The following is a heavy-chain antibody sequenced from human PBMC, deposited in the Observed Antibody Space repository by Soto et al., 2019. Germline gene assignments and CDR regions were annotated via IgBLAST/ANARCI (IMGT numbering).Heavy chain of an antibody. D-gene: IGHD2-2*01. CDR2: IYYSGST. Sequence: SETLSLTCTVSGGSISSYFWSWIRQPPGKGLEWIGYIYYSGSTYYNPSLKSRVTISVVRSKNQFSLKLSSVTDADTAVYYCASVPDRWGQGTLVTVSS. J-gene: IGHJ5*02. V-gene: IGHV4-59*12. CDR1: GGSISSYF. CDR3: ASVPDR.